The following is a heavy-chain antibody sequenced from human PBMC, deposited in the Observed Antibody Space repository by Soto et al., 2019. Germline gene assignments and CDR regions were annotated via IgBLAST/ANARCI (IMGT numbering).Heavy chain of an antibody. CDR2: INPNSGGT. CDR1: GYTFTGYY. D-gene: IGHD5-18*01. J-gene: IGHJ5*02. CDR3: ARWLGSYGNWFDP. Sequence: ASVKVSCKASGYTFTGYYMHWVRQAPGQGLEWMGWINPNSGGTNYAQKFQGRVTMTRDTSISTAYMELSRLRSDDTAVYYCARWLGSYGNWFDPWGQGTLVTVS. V-gene: IGHV1-2*02.